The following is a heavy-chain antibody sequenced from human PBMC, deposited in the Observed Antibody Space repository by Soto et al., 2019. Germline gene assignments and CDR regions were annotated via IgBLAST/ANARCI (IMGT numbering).Heavy chain of an antibody. CDR1: GYTFTGYY. D-gene: IGHD3-22*01. CDR3: ARASYYDSSGYYPSFDY. CDR2: INPNSGGQ. Sequence: QVQLVQSGAEVKKPGASVKVSCKASGYTFTGYYMHWVRQAPGQGLEWMGWINPNSGGQNYAQKFQGWVTMSMDKSISTAYMELSRQRSDYTEVYYCARASYYDSSGYYPSFDYWGQGTMVTVSS. V-gene: IGHV1-2*04. J-gene: IGHJ4*02.